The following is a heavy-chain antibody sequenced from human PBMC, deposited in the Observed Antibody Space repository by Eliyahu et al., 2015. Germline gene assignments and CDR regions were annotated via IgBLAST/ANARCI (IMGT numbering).Heavy chain of an antibody. Sequence: QITLKESGPTLVKPTQTLTLTCTFSGFSXXTSGVGXGWXRQPPGKALEWLALIYWDDDKRYSPSLKSRLTITKDTSKNQVVLTMTNMDPVDTATYYCAHRRNYSGYDWLWGLSDYYYYMDVWGKGTTVTVSS. CDR2: IYWDDDK. CDR1: GFSXXTSGVG. V-gene: IGHV2-5*02. CDR3: AHRRNYSGYDWLWGLSDYYYYMDV. D-gene: IGHD5-12*01. J-gene: IGHJ6*03.